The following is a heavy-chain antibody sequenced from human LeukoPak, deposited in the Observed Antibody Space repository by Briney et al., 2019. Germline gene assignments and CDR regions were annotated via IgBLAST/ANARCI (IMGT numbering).Heavy chain of an antibody. CDR3: LKDIKAGGLDV. Sequence: GRSLRLSCAASGFTLNDFAMPWVRQAPGKGLEWVSGIGWDSVRKGYADSVKGRFTISRDNAKNSLYLEMNSLRPEDTALYYCLKDIKAGGLDVWGPGTTVTVSS. J-gene: IGHJ6*02. CDR2: IGWDSVRK. CDR1: GFTLNDFA. V-gene: IGHV3-9*01.